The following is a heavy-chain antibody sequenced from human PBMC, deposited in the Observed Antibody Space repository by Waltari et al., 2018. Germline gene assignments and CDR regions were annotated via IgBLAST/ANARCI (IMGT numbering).Heavy chain of an antibody. CDR3: ARLVVSTALFDS. J-gene: IGHJ4*02. D-gene: IGHD5-18*01. V-gene: IGHV3-48*03. CDR1: GFPFNNFE. CDR2: VRASSTAI. Sequence: EVQLVESGRGLVQPGGSLRLSCVASGFPFNNFEMNWVRQAPGRGLLMISDVRASSTAIYYAESVRGRCTLSRDNAKNSLYLQMNSLRDDDTAVYYCARLVVSTALFDSWSQGTLVTVSS.